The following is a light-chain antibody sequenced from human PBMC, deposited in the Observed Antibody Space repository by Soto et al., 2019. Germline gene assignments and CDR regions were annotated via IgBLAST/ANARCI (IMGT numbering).Light chain of an antibody. CDR2: DAS. Sequence: EIVLTQSPGTLSLSPGERATLSCRASQSVSSTYLAWYQQKPGQAPRLLIYDASTRAAGIPDRFSGSGSGTDFTLTISRLEAEDFAVYYCHQYASSPWTFDQGAKVEIK. J-gene: IGKJ1*01. CDR3: HQYASSPWT. CDR1: QSVSSTY. V-gene: IGKV3-20*01.